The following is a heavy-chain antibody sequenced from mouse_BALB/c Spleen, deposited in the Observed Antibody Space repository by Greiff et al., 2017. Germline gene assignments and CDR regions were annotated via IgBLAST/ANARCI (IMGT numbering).Heavy chain of an antibody. Sequence: QVQLKESGAELVRPGASVKLSCKASGYTFTSYWINWVKQRPGQGLEWIGNIYPSDSYTNYNQKFKDKATLTVDKSSSTAYMQLSSPTSEDSAVYYCTREGYGNYFDYWGQGTTLTVSS. CDR2: IYPSDSYT. J-gene: IGHJ2*01. CDR3: TREGYGNYFDY. D-gene: IGHD2-10*02. CDR1: GYTFTSYW. V-gene: IGHV1-69*02.